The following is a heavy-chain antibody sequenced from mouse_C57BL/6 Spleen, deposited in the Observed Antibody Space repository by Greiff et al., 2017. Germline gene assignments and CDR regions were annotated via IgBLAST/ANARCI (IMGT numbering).Heavy chain of an antibody. V-gene: IGHV1-69*01. J-gene: IGHJ4*01. CDR1: GYTFTSYW. CDR3: ARQIAYAMDD. Sequence: QVQLQQPGAELVMPGASVKLSCKASGYTFTSYWMHWVKQRPGQGLEWIGEIDPSDSYTNYNQKFKGKSTLTVDKSSSTAYMQLSSLTSEDSAVYYCARQIAYAMDDWGQGTSVTVSS. CDR2: IDPSDSYT.